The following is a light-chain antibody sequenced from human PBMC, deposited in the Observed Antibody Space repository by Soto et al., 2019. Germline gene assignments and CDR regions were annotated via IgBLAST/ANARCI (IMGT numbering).Light chain of an antibody. J-gene: IGLJ2*01. Sequence: QSVLTQPPSASGTPGQRVTISCSGSSSNIGSNYVYWYQQLPGTAPKLLIYRNNQRPSGVPDRLSGSKSGTSASPAISGLRSEDEADYYCAAWDDSLSGVVFGGGTKLTVL. CDR1: SSNIGSNY. CDR2: RNN. CDR3: AAWDDSLSGVV. V-gene: IGLV1-47*01.